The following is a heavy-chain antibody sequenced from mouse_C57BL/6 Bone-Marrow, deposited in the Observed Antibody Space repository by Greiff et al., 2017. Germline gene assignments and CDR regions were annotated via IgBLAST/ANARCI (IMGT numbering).Heavy chain of an antibody. J-gene: IGHJ1*03. CDR2: IRNKANGYTT. CDR3: ARFLYYGSSIWYFDV. Sequence: EVKLVESGGGLVQPGGSLSLSCAASGFTFTDYYMSWVRQPPGEALEWLGFIRNKANGYTTEYSASVKGRFTISRDYSQSILYLQMNALRTEDSAAYYCARFLYYGSSIWYFDVWGTGTTVTVSS. D-gene: IGHD1-1*01. V-gene: IGHV7-3*01. CDR1: GFTFTDYY.